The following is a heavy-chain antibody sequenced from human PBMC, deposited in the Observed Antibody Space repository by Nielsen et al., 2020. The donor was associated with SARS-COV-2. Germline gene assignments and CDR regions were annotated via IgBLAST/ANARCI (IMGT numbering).Heavy chain of an antibody. CDR2: INPSGGYT. Sequence: ASVKVSCKASGYTFTNYYMHWVRQAPGQGLEWMGIINPSGGYTTYAQNFQGRVTMTRDTSMSTVYMELSSLKSEDTAVYYCARWDYATASIDYWGQGTLVTVSS. CDR1: GYTFTNYY. J-gene: IGHJ4*02. CDR3: ARWDYATASIDY. V-gene: IGHV1-46*01. D-gene: IGHD2-15*01.